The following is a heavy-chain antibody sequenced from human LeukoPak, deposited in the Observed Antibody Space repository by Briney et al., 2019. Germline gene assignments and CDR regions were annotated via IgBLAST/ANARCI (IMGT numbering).Heavy chain of an antibody. D-gene: IGHD3-22*01. CDR1: GGSFSGYY. CDR3: ARWLYYYDSSGYYAFDY. CDR2: INHSGST. Sequence: SETLSLTCAVYGGSFSGYYWSWIRQPPGKGLEWIGEINHSGSTNYNPSLKSRVTISVDTSKNQISLKLSSVTAADTAVYYCARWLYYYDSSGYYAFDYWGQGTLVTVSS. V-gene: IGHV4-34*01. J-gene: IGHJ4*02.